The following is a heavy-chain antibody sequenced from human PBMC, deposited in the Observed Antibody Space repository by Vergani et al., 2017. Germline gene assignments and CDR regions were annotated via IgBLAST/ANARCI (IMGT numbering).Heavy chain of an antibody. CDR3: AKDGGNDYYDYYGMDV. D-gene: IGHD3-3*01. CDR2: ISYDGSNK. V-gene: IGHV3-30*18. CDR1: GFTFSSYG. Sequence: QVQLVESGGGVVQPGRSLRLSCAASGFTFSSYGMHWVRQAPGKGLEWVAVISYDGSNKYYADSVKARFTISRDNSKNTLYLQMNSLRAEDTAVYYCAKDGGNDYYDYYGMDVWGQGTTVTVSS. J-gene: IGHJ6*02.